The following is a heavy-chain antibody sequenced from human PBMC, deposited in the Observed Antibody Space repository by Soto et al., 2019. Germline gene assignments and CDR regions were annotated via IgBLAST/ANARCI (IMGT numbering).Heavy chain of an antibody. CDR3: ARRVYYDFWSGYYRGYYYYYMDV. D-gene: IGHD3-3*01. CDR1: GYTFTSYD. V-gene: IGHV1-8*01. Sequence: ASVKVSCKASGYTFTSYDINWVRQATGQGLEWTGWMNPNSGNTGYAQKFQGRVTMTRNTSISTAYMELSSLRSEDTAVYYCARRVYYDFWSGYYRGYYYYYMDVWGKGTTVTVSS. J-gene: IGHJ6*03. CDR2: MNPNSGNT.